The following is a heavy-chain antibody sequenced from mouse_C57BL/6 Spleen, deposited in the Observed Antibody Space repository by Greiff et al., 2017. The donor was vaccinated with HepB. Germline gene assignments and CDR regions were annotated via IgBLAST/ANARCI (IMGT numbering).Heavy chain of an antibody. D-gene: IGHD3-3*01. V-gene: IGHV1-82*01. CDR2: IYPGDGDT. CDR3: ARGGTGYYFDY. CDR1: GYAFSSSW. Sequence: VQLQESGPELVKPGASVKISCKASGYAFSSSWINWVKQRPGKGLEWIGRIYPGDGDTNYNGKFKGKATLTADKSSSTAYMQLSSLTSEDSAVYFCARGGTGYYFDYWGQGTTLTVSS. J-gene: IGHJ2*01.